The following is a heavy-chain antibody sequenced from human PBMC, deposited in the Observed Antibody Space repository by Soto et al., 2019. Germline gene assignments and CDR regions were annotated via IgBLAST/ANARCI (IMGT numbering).Heavy chain of an antibody. CDR2: ISIDETST. J-gene: IGHJ6*02. CDR1: GFTFSSCW. D-gene: IGHD6-13*01. Sequence: GGSLRLSCAASGFTFSSCWMHWVRQGPGTGLVWISRISIDETSTNYADSVKGRFTISRDNAKNTLYLQMNSLRAEDTAVYYCARGGAATPYGMGVWGQGTTVTVSS. CDR3: ARGGAATPYGMGV. V-gene: IGHV3-74*01.